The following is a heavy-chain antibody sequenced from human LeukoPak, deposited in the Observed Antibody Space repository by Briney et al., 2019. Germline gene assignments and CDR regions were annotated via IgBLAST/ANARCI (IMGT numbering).Heavy chain of an antibody. V-gene: IGHV3-64D*09. CDR2: INDNDGRT. CDR1: GFTFSRYA. J-gene: IGHJ4*02. D-gene: IGHD1-26*01. Sequence: GGSLRLSCSASGFTFSRYAMHWVRQAPGKGLEYVSGINDNDGRTHYGDSAKGRFSISRDNSKNTLHLQMSTLRAEDTALYYCVKDVGGNYAFDYWGQGILVSVAT. CDR3: VKDVGGNYAFDY.